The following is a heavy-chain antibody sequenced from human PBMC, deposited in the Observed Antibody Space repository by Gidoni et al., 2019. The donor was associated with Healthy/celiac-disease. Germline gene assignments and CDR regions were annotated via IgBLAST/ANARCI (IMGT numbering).Heavy chain of an antibody. J-gene: IGHJ3*02. D-gene: IGHD3-16*01. V-gene: IGHV3-15*01. CDR3: TTDTNYVWGSYAFDI. Sequence: EVQLVESGGGLVKPGGSLRLSCAASGFTFSNAWMSWVRQAPGKGLEWVGRIKSKTDGGTTDYAAPVKGRFTISRDDSKNTLYLQMNSLKTEDTAVYYCTTDTNYVWGSYAFDIWGQGTMVTVSS. CDR1: GFTFSNAW. CDR2: IKSKTDGGTT.